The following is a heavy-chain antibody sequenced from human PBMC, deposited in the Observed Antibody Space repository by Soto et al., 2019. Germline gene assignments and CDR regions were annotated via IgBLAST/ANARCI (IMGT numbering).Heavy chain of an antibody. CDR2: IYQSGST. V-gene: IGHV4-30-2*01. Sequence: QLQLRESGSGLVKPSQTLSLTCTVSGAPITSGAYSWSWIRQPPGKGLEWIGFIYQSGSTHYNPSLKSRVTCSVDRSKNHFSLQLTSLTAADTAVYYCARDMSGCSSSDCYLSGWFDPWGPGTLVTVSS. CDR1: GAPITSGAYS. J-gene: IGHJ5*02. CDR3: ARDMSGCSSSDCYLSGWFDP. D-gene: IGHD2-21*02.